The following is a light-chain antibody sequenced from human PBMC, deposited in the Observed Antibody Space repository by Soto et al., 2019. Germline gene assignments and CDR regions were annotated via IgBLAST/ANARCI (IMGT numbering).Light chain of an antibody. Sequence: DIQMTQSPSTLSGSVGDRVTITCRASQTISSWLAWYQQKPGKAPKLLIYKASTLKSGVPSRFSGSGSGTEFTLTISILQPDDFATYYCQHYSSYSEAFGQGTKVEL. V-gene: IGKV1-5*03. J-gene: IGKJ1*01. CDR1: QTISSW. CDR3: QHYSSYSEA. CDR2: KAS.